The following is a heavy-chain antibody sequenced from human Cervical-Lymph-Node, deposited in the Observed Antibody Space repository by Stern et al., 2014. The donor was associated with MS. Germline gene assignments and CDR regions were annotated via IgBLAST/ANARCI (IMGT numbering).Heavy chain of an antibody. D-gene: IGHD6-6*01. CDR1: GFTFSSYS. J-gene: IGHJ4*02. CDR3: ARDNFEYSTESFDY. Sequence: EVQLVESGGGLVKPGGSLRLSCAASGFTFSSYSMNWVRQAPGKGLEGDSSISSSSSYISYADSVKGRLTISRDNAKNSLYLQMNSLRAEDTAVYYCARDNFEYSTESFDYWGQGTLVTVSS. V-gene: IGHV3-21*01. CDR2: ISSSSSYI.